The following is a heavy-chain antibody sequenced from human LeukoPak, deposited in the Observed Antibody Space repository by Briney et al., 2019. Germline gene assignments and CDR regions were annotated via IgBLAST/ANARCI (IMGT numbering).Heavy chain of an antibody. D-gene: IGHD6-13*01. Sequence: SETLSLTCTVSGGSISSYYWSWIRQPPGKGLEWIGYIYYSGSTNYNPSLKSRVTISVDTSKNQFSLKLSSVTAADTAVYYCARDPGGAYSSSSWGQGTLVTVSS. CDR1: GGSISSYY. CDR2: IYYSGST. V-gene: IGHV4-59*12. J-gene: IGHJ5*02. CDR3: ARDPGGAYSSSS.